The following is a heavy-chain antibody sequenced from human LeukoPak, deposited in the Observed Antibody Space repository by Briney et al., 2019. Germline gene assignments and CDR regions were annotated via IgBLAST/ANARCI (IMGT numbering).Heavy chain of an antibody. V-gene: IGHV3-23*01. Sequence: GGSLRLSCEASGFTFGSYAMYWVRQAPGKGLGWVAGIFGSGGSAHYADSAKGRFTISRDNSKNTVYLQINSLRAEDTAVYYCGKTTTGYSSGQKPAWPVDYWGQGTLVTVSS. J-gene: IGHJ4*02. CDR3: GKTTTGYSSGQKPAWPVDY. CDR2: IFGSGGSA. D-gene: IGHD6-19*01. CDR1: GFTFGSYA.